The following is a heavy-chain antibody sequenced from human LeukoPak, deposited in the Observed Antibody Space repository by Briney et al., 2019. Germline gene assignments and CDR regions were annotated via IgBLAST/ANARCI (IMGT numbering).Heavy chain of an antibody. V-gene: IGHV3-21*01. Sequence: SGGSLRLSCAASGFTFSSYSMNWVRQAPGKGLEWVSSISSSSSYIYYADSVKGRFTISRDNAKNSLYLQMNSLRAEDTAVYYCARDHYIAARLPTPFDYWGQGTLVTVSS. D-gene: IGHD6-6*01. CDR2: ISSSSSYI. CDR1: GFTFSSYS. CDR3: ARDHYIAARLPTPFDY. J-gene: IGHJ4*02.